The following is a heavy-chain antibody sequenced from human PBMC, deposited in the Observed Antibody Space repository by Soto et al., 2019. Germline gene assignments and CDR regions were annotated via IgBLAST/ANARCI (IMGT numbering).Heavy chain of an antibody. V-gene: IGHV3-53*01. J-gene: IGHJ3*02. D-gene: IGHD6-19*01. CDR3: AKGGSNGWYDAFDI. Sequence: GGSLRLSCAASGFTVSSSQMTWVRQAPGKALEWVSVIFIGGTTQYAVSVKGRFTISRDYSKNTVYLQMNSLRAEDTAVYYCAKGGSNGWYDAFDIWGQGTMVTVSS. CDR1: GFTVSSSQ. CDR2: IFIGGTT.